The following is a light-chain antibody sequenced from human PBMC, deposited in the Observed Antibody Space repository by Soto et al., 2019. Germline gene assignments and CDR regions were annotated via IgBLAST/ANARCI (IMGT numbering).Light chain of an antibody. Sequence: ISCTGTSSDVGGYNYVSWYQQHPGKAPKLMIYEVSKRPSGVPDRFSGSKSGNTASLTVSGLQAEDEADYYCSSYAGSNYVFGTGTKVTVL. CDR1: SSDVGGYNY. CDR2: EVS. V-gene: IGLV2-8*01. CDR3: SSYAGSNYV. J-gene: IGLJ1*01.